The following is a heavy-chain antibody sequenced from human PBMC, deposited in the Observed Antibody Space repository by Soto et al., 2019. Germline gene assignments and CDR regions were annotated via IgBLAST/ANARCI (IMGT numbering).Heavy chain of an antibody. CDR1: GFNFSSYG. CDR3: ARDQNDSGGYSDS. CDR2: IWNDGSNE. Sequence: GGSLRLSCEASGFNFSSYGIHWVRQAPGKGLEWVAIIWNDGSNEYYADSVKGRFTISRDNSKNTVYLQVSKLRAEDTAVYFCARDQNDSGGYSDSWGQGTLVTVSS. V-gene: IGHV3-33*01. D-gene: IGHD3-22*01. J-gene: IGHJ4*02.